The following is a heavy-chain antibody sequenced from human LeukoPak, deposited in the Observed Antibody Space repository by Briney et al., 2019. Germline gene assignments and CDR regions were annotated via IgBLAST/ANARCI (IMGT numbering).Heavy chain of an antibody. CDR3: AKGTMIVVGTSDY. Sequence: PGGSLRLSCAASGFTFSSYAMSWARQAPGKGLEWVSAISGSGGSTYYADSVKGRFTISRDNSKNTLYLQMNSLRAEDTAVYYCAKGTMIVVGTSDYWGQGTLVTVSS. J-gene: IGHJ4*02. D-gene: IGHD3-22*01. CDR2: ISGSGGST. V-gene: IGHV3-23*01. CDR1: GFTFSSYA.